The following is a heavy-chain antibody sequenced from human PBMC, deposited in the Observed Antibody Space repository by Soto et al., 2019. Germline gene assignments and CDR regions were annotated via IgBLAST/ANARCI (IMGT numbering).Heavy chain of an antibody. Sequence: SVKVSCKASGGTFSSYAISWVRQAPGQGLEWMGGIIPIFGTANYAQKFQGRVTITADESTSTAYMELSSLRSEDTAVYYCARSTRSGSYCSAFDIWGQGTMVTVSS. CDR3: ARSTRSGSYCSAFDI. CDR1: GGTFSSYA. V-gene: IGHV1-69*13. D-gene: IGHD1-26*01. CDR2: IIPIFGTA. J-gene: IGHJ3*02.